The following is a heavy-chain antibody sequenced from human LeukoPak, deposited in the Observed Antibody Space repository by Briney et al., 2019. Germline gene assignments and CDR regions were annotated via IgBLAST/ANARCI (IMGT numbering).Heavy chain of an antibody. CDR2: INPNSGGT. D-gene: IGHD5-18*01. V-gene: IGHV1-2*02. Sequence: ASVKVSCKASGYTFTGYYMHWVRQAPGQGLEWMGWINPNSGGTNYAQKFQGRVTMTRDTSISTAYMELSRLRSDDTAVYYCARARGYSYGTHPTPNYYMDVWGKGTTVTVS. J-gene: IGHJ6*03. CDR1: GYTFTGYY. CDR3: ARARGYSYGTHPTPNYYMDV.